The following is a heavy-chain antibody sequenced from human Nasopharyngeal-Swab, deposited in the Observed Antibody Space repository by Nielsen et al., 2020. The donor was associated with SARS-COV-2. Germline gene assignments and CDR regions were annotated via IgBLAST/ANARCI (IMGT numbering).Heavy chain of an antibody. CDR2: ISGSGGST. CDR3: AKDNGGNFGY. CDR1: GFSVSYNY. J-gene: IGHJ4*02. Sequence: GESLKISCEVSGFSVSYNYMSWVRQAPGKGLEWVSAISGSGGSTYYADSVKGRFTISRDNSKNTLYLQMNSLRAEDTAVYYCAKDNGGNFGYWGQGTLVTVSS. D-gene: IGHD4-23*01. V-gene: IGHV3-23*01.